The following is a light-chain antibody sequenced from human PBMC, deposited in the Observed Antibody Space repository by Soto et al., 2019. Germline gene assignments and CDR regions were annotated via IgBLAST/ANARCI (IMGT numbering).Light chain of an antibody. J-gene: IGKJ1*01. Sequence: DIQITQSPATLSASVGDSVTITCRASQSITNWLAWYQQRPGKAPKLLIYHASSLETGVPSRFSGSGSGTEFTLTISSLQPDDFATYYCQHYNSYGTFGQGTKVDIK. V-gene: IGKV1-5*01. CDR1: QSITNW. CDR2: HAS. CDR3: QHYNSYGT.